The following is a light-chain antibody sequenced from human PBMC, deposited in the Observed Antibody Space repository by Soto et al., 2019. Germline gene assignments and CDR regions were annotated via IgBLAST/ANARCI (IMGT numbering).Light chain of an antibody. V-gene: IGLV1-47*01. CDR1: SSNIGSNY. CDR2: RNS. J-gene: IGLJ2*01. Sequence: QSVLTQPPSASGTPGQRVTISCSGSSSNIGSNYVFWYQQLPGTAPKVLMYRNSQRPSGVPDRFSGSKSGTSASLAISGLRSEDEADYYCASWDVSLSGFVVFGGGTKPTVL. CDR3: ASWDVSLSGFVV.